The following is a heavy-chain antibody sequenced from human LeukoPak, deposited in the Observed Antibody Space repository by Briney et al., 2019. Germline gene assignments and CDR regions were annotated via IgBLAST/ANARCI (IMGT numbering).Heavy chain of an antibody. CDR1: GGSIERYY. V-gene: IGHV4-4*07. Sequence: SETLSLTCTVSGGSIERYYWSWIRQAAGKGLECIGRIYSSGSTNYNASLMGRVTMSVDTSKNQVSLKLSSVTAADTAVYYCARDRHANYVSDYFDLWGQGALVTVSS. CDR3: ARDRHANYVSDYFDL. D-gene: IGHD3-10*02. CDR2: IYSSGST. J-gene: IGHJ4*02.